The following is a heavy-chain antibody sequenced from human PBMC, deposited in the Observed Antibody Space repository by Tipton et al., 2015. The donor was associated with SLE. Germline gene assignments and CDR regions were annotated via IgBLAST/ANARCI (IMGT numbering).Heavy chain of an antibody. V-gene: IGHV4-34*01. CDR3: ASQDVLRYFDWFGTFDY. CDR1: GGSVSDHH. Sequence: TLSLTCAVYGGSVSDHHWSWIRQPPGKGLEWIGEINQSGKTNYNPSLKSRLSISVDKSKNQFSLKLSSVTAADTAVYYCASQDVLRYFDWFGTFDYWGQGTLVTVSS. J-gene: IGHJ4*02. D-gene: IGHD3-9*01. CDR2: INQSGKT.